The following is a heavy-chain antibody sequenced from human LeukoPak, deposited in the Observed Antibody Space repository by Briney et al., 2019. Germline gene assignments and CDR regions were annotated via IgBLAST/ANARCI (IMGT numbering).Heavy chain of an antibody. J-gene: IGHJ4*02. CDR2: ITGSGGST. V-gene: IGHV3-23*01. Sequence: GGSLRLSCAASGLPFSSYAMSWVRQAPGKGLEWVSVITGSGGSTYYADSVKGRFTLSRDNSKNTLYLQMNSLRAEDTAMYYCATDPLLDYWGQGTLVTVSS. CDR3: ATDPLLDY. D-gene: IGHD2-15*01. CDR1: GLPFSSYA.